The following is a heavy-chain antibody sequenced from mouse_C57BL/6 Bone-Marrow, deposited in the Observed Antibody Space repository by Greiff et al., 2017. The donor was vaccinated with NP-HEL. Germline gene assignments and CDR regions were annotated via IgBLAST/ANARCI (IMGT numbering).Heavy chain of an antibody. D-gene: IGHD4-1*01. CDR1: GYTFTSYG. J-gene: IGHJ2*01. CDR3: GGGESLTGTGY. V-gene: IGHV1-81*01. CDR2: IYPRSGNT. Sequence: QVHVKQSGAELARPGASVKLSCKASGYTFTSYGISWVKQRTGQGLEWIGEIYPRSGNTYYNEKFKGKATLTADKSSSTAYMELRSLTSEDSAVYFCGGGESLTGTGYWGQGTTLTVSS.